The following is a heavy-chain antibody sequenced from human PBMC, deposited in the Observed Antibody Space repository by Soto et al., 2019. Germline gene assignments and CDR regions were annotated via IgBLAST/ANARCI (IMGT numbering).Heavy chain of an antibody. V-gene: IGHV3-23*01. CDR3: AKLFRKTVTTKKYNWFDS. J-gene: IGHJ5*01. D-gene: IGHD4-17*01. CDR1: GFTFSNYA. Sequence: SLRVSCAASGFTFSNYALRWVRQAKGQXLAWASGISDGGGSTYYADSVKGRLTISRDSSQNTLYLQRSSLRAEDTAVYYCAKLFRKTVTTKKYNWFDSWGQGTLGTVSS. CDR2: ISDGGGST.